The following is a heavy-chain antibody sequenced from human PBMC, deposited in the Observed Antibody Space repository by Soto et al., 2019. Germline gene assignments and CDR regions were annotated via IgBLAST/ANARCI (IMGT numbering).Heavy chain of an antibody. Sequence: QVQLVESGGGVVQPGRSLRLSCAASGFTFDFFAMHWVRQAPGKGLELVAAVSKDGSNTYYADSVKGRFTISRDNPKNTLYLQMNSLRVEDTAVYYCARDIWWEPGGDAFHIWGQGTMVTVSP. CDR3: ARDIWWEPGGDAFHI. CDR2: VSKDGSNT. V-gene: IGHV3-30-3*01. D-gene: IGHD1-26*01. J-gene: IGHJ3*02. CDR1: GFTFDFFA.